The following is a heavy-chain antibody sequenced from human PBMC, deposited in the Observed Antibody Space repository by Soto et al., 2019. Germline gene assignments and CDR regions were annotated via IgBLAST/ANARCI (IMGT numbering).Heavy chain of an antibody. D-gene: IGHD3-10*01. J-gene: IGHJ6*02. CDR3: ARDPRADGGSRSYDYHGMDV. V-gene: IGHV3-33*01. Sequence: QEQLVESGGGVVQPGGSLRLSCAASGFMFGSYGMHWVRQAPGKGLEWVAVIWYDGSQKEYVDSVKGRLTISRDNSKNTLYLEMSSLRVEDTAVYYCARDPRADGGSRSYDYHGMDVWDQGTTVTVSS. CDR2: IWYDGSQK. CDR1: GFMFGSYG.